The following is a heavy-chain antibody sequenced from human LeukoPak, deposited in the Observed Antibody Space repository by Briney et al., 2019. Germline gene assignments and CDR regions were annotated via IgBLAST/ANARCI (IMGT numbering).Heavy chain of an antibody. D-gene: IGHD2-15*01. Sequence: PSETLSLTCSVYGGSFTGYYWSWIRQPPGKGLEWIGEINHSGNTNYDPSLKSRITMSVDSFKNQFSLKLTSVTAADTALYFCARPRMRIRSAFDLWGQGTMVTVSS. CDR1: GGSFTGYY. V-gene: IGHV4-34*01. J-gene: IGHJ3*01. CDR2: INHSGNT. CDR3: ARPRMRIRSAFDL.